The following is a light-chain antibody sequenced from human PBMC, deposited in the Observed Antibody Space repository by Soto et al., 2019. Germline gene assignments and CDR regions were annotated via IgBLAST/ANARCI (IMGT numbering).Light chain of an antibody. CDR3: SSYTSSSTLEV. CDR2: DVS. J-gene: IGLJ1*01. Sequence: QSVLTQPASVSGSPGQSITISCTGTSSDVGGYNYVSWYQQHPGKAPKLMIYDVSNRPSGVSNRFSGSKSGNTASLTIFGLQAEDEADYYCSSYTSSSTLEVFGTGTRSPS. CDR1: SSDVGGYNY. V-gene: IGLV2-14*01.